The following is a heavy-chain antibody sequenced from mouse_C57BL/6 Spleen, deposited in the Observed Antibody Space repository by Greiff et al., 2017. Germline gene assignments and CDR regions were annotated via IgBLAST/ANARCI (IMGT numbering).Heavy chain of an antibody. Sequence: EVQLVESGGGLVKPGGSLKLSCAASGFTFSDYGMHWVRQAPEKGLEWVAYISSGSSTIYYADTVKGRFTISRDNAKNTLFLQMTSLRSEDTAMYYCATDYDGQWYAMDYWGQGTSVTVSS. CDR2: ISSGSSTI. V-gene: IGHV5-17*01. CDR3: ATDYDGQWYAMDY. J-gene: IGHJ4*01. CDR1: GFTFSDYG. D-gene: IGHD2-4*01.